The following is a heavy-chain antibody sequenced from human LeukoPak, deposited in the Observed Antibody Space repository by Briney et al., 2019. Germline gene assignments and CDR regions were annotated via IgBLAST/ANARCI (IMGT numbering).Heavy chain of an antibody. J-gene: IGHJ3*02. CDR1: GYSISSGYY. V-gene: IGHV4-38-2*02. CDR2: IYHSGRT. Sequence: PSETLSLTCTVSGYSISSGYYWGWIRQPPGKGLEWIGSIYHSGRTFYNPSLKSRVTISVDTSKKQFSLKLRSVTAADTAVYYCARDSGSNGFDIWGQGTMVTVSS. CDR3: ARDSGSNGFDI. D-gene: IGHD3-22*01.